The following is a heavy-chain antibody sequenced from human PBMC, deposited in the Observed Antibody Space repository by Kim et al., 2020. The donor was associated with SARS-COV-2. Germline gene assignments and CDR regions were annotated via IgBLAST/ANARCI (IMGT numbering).Heavy chain of an antibody. CDR3: ARDSERFGVVIITFCNAFDI. J-gene: IGHJ3*02. CDR2: ISYDGSNK. CDR1: GFTFSSYA. Sequence: GGSLRLSCAASGFTFSSYAMHWVRQAPGKGLEWVAVISYDGSNKYYADSVKGRFTIPRDNSKNTLYLQMKSLRAEDTAVYYCARDSERFGVVIITFCNAFDIWSQGTMVTVSS. V-gene: IGHV3-30-3*01. D-gene: IGHD3-3*01.